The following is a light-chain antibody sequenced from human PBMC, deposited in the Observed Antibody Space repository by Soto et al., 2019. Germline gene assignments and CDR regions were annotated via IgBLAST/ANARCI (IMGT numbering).Light chain of an antibody. J-gene: IGKJ1*01. CDR3: QQYYSHPWT. Sequence: DIVMTQSPDSLAVSLGERATINCKSSQSILYSSNNKNYLAWYQQKPGQPPKLLIYWASTRESGVPDRFSGSGSGTDFTLTISSLKAEDVAVYYCQQYYSHPWTFGQGTKVAIK. CDR2: WAS. CDR1: QSILYSSNNKNY. V-gene: IGKV4-1*01.